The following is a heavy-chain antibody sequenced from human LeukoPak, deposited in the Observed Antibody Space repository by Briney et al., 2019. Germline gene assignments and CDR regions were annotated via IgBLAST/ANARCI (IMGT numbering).Heavy chain of an antibody. V-gene: IGHV3-11*04. D-gene: IGHD3-22*01. J-gene: IGHJ4*02. Sequence: GGSLRLSCAASGFTFSDYYTSWIRQAPGKGLEWVSYISSSGSTIYYADSVKGRFTISRDNAKNSLYLQMNSLRAEDTAVYYCARGTKLGYYDSSGSLGYWGQGTLVTVSS. CDR2: ISSSGSTI. CDR1: GFTFSDYY. CDR3: ARGTKLGYYDSSGSLGY.